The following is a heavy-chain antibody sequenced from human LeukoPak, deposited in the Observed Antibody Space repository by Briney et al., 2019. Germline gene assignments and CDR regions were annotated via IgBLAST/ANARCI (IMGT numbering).Heavy chain of an antibody. V-gene: IGHV3-48*03. J-gene: IGHJ4*02. Sequence: GALRLSCAASGFTFSSYEMNWVRQAPGKGLEWVSYISSSGSTIYYADSVKGRFTISRDNAKNSLYLQMNSLRAEDTAVYYCASEGYSYPSFDYWGQGTLVTVSS. D-gene: IGHD5-18*01. CDR3: ASEGYSYPSFDY. CDR2: ISSSGSTI. CDR1: GFTFSSYE.